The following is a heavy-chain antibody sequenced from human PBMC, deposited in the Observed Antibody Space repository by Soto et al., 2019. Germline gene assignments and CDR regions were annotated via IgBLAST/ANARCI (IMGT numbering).Heavy chain of an antibody. Sequence: GESLKISCKGSGYSFASHWVAWVRQMPEKGLEWIGTIYPGDSDTKYSSAFRGHVTISADTSVSTAYLQWRSLEATDSAIYYCARYSGSYWHYLDFWGQGTLVTVSS. CDR2: IYPGDSDT. CDR3: ARYSGSYWHYLDF. D-gene: IGHD1-26*01. V-gene: IGHV5-51*01. J-gene: IGHJ4*02. CDR1: GYSFASHW.